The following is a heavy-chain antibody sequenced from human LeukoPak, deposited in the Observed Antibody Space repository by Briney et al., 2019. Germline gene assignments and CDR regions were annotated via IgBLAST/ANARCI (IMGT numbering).Heavy chain of an antibody. V-gene: IGHV4-34*01. Sequence: SETLSLTCAVYGGSFSGYYWSWIRQPPGKGLEWIGEINHSGSTNYNPSLKSRVTISVDTSKSQFSLKLSSVTAADTAVYYCARDTSANYYYYYYYMDVWGKGTTVTISS. D-gene: IGHD5-24*01. J-gene: IGHJ6*03. CDR3: ARDTSANYYYYYYYMDV. CDR1: GGSFSGYY. CDR2: INHSGST.